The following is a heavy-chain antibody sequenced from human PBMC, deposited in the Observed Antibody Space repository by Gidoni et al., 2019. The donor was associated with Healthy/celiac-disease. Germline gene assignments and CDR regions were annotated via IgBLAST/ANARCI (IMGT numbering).Heavy chain of an antibody. V-gene: IGHV4-59*01. Sequence: QVQLQASGPGLVKPSETLTLTCTVSGGSISSYYWSCIRPPPGKGLEWIVYIYYSGSTNYNPSLKSRVTISVDTSKNQFSLKLSSVTAADTAVYYCARDQKNSYGDYGFFFDYWGQGTLVTVSS. CDR2: IYYSGST. CDR3: ARDQKNSYGDYGFFFDY. J-gene: IGHJ4*02. CDR1: GGSISSYY. D-gene: IGHD4-17*01.